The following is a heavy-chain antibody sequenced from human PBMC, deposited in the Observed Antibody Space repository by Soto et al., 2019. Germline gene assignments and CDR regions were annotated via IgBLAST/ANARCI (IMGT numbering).Heavy chain of an antibody. Sequence: GGSLRLSCAASGFTFSSYSMNWVRQAPWKGLEWVSSISSSSSYIYYADSVKGRFTISRDNAKNSLYLQMNSLRAEDTAVYYCARARYSSSLPDAFDIWGQGTMVTVSS. D-gene: IGHD6-6*01. CDR2: ISSSSSYI. CDR1: GFTFSSYS. J-gene: IGHJ3*02. CDR3: ARARYSSSLPDAFDI. V-gene: IGHV3-21*01.